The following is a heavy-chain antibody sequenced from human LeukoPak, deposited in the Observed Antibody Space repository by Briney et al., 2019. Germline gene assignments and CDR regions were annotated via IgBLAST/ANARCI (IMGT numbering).Heavy chain of an antibody. CDR1: GYPFTTYV. J-gene: IGHJ6*02. V-gene: IGHV1-3*04. CDR3: AREQWGRNYYYYGMDV. CDR2: INTGNGDT. D-gene: IGHD6-19*01. Sequence: ASVTVSCTTSGYPFTTYVMHWVRQAPGQRLEWMGWINTGNGDTKYSQKFQGRVTVTRDTSASTVYMELSSLKSDDTAVYYCAREQWGRNYYYYGMDVWGQGTTVTVSS.